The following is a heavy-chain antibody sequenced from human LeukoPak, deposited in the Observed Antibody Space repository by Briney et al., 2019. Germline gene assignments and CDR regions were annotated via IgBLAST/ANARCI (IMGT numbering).Heavy chain of an antibody. V-gene: IGHV1-8*03. CDR1: GYTFTSYD. CDR2: MNPNSGNT. Sequence: ASVKVSCKASGYTFTSYDINWVQQATGQGLEWMGWMNPNSGNTGYAQKFQGRVTITRNTSISTAYMELSSLRSEDTAVYYCARVVAAAGPYYYYYYMDVWGKGTTVTVSS. J-gene: IGHJ6*03. D-gene: IGHD6-13*01. CDR3: ARVVAAAGPYYYYYYMDV.